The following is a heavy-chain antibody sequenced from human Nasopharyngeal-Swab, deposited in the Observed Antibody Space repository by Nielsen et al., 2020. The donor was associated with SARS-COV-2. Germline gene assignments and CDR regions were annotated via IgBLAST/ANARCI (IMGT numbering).Heavy chain of an antibody. J-gene: IGHJ6*03. V-gene: IGHV4-34*01. CDR2: INHSGST. Sequence: WIRQPPGKGLEWIGDINHSGSTNYNPSLKSRVTISVDTSKNQFSLKLSSVTAADTAVYYCARGRRVVRGVIITNYYYYYYMDVWGKGTTVTVSS. D-gene: IGHD3-10*01. CDR3: ARGRRVVRGVIITNYYYYYYMDV.